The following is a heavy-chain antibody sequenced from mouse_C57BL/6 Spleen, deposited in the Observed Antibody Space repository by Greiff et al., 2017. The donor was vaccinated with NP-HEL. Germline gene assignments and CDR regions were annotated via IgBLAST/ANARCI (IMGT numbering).Heavy chain of an antibody. J-gene: IGHJ2*01. V-gene: IGHV1-26*01. CDR1: GYTFTDYY. CDR2: INPNNGGT. D-gene: IGHD2-3*01. Sequence: EVQLQQSGPELVKPGASVKISCKASGYTFTDYYMNWVKQSHGKSLEWIGDINPNNGGTSYNQKFKGKATLTVDKSSSTAYMELRSLTSEDSAVYYCARDGYYGLELGRWNYFDYWGQGTTLTVSS. CDR3: ARDGYYGLELGRWNYFDY.